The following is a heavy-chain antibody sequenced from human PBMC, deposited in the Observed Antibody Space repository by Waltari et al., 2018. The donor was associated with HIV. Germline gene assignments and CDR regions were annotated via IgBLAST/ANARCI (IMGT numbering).Heavy chain of an antibody. D-gene: IGHD6-13*01. CDR3: ARGGGAAAGTVDY. CDR2: IRPDGNDK. CDR1: AFPFLRHW. J-gene: IGHJ4*02. V-gene: IGHV3-7*01. Sequence: EVQLVESGGGLVKPGGSLSLPCAASAFPFLRHWMSWVRQAAGKGLEWVANIRPDGNDKYYVDSVKGRFTISRDNVKNSLYLQMNTLRAEDTAVYYCARGGGAAAGTVDYWGQGTLVTVSS.